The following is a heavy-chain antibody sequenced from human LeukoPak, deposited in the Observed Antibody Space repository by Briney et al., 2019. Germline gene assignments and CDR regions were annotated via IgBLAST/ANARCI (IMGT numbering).Heavy chain of an antibody. CDR3: ARGYTSSSGRPDY. J-gene: IGHJ4*02. CDR2: IYYSGNT. Sequence: SETLSLTCTVSGGSISSYYWSWIRQPPGRGLEWIGNIYYSGNTNYNPSLKSRVTISVDTSKNQFSLKLNSVTTADTAVYYCARGYTSSSGRPDYWGQGTLVTVSS. CDR1: GGSISSYY. V-gene: IGHV4-59*01. D-gene: IGHD6-6*01.